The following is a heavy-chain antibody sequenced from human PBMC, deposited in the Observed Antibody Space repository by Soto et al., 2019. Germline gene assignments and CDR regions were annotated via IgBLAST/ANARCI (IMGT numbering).Heavy chain of an antibody. V-gene: IGHV3-23*01. CDR2: ISGSGGST. D-gene: IGHD3-10*01. Sequence: EVQLLESGGGLVQPGGSLRLSCAASGFTFSSYAMSWVRQAPGKGLEWVSAISGSGGSTYYADSVKGRFTISRDNSKNTLYLQMNSLRAEDTAVYYCAKDHYYGSGSYLSYYYYGMDVWCQGTTVTVSS. CDR3: AKDHYYGSGSYLSYYYYGMDV. J-gene: IGHJ6*02. CDR1: GFTFSSYA.